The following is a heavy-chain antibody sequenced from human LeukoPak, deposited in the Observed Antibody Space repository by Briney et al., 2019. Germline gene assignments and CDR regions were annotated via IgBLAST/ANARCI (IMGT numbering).Heavy chain of an antibody. CDR1: GYTFTSYD. D-gene: IGHD6-13*01. CDR3: ARVGLYSSSWYDFDY. V-gene: IGHV1-8*01. J-gene: IGHJ4*02. Sequence: ASVKVSCKASGYTFTSYDINWVRQATGQGLEWVGWMNPNSGNTGYAQKFQGRVTMTRNTSISTAYMELSSLRSEDTAVYYCARVGLYSSSWYDFDYGGQGTLVTVSS. CDR2: MNPNSGNT.